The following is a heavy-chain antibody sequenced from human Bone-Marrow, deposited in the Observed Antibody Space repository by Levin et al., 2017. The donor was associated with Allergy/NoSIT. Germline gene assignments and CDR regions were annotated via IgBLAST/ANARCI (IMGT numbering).Heavy chain of an antibody. V-gene: IGHV3-23*01. CDR2: ISGSGGTT. Sequence: GGSLRLSCAASGFTFSSFAMSWVRQAPGEGLEWVSAISGSGGTTYYADSVKGRFTISRDNSKSTLYLQMSSLRAEDTAVYYCAKDYLGYTSSSEAFNYWGQGTLVTVSS. CDR3: AKDYLGYTSSSEAFNY. J-gene: IGHJ4*02. D-gene: IGHD6-6*01. CDR1: GFTFSSFA.